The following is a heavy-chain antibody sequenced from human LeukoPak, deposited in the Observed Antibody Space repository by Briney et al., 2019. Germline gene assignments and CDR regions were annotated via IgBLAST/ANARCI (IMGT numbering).Heavy chain of an antibody. CDR2: IKSDGSST. CDR3: ALFSWPYY. CDR1: GFTFSSNW. J-gene: IGHJ4*02. V-gene: IGHV3-74*01. Sequence: PGGSLRLSCAASGFTFSSNWMHWVRQAPGNGLVWVSRIKSDGSSTSYADSVTARFTISRDNAKNTLYLQMNSLRAEDTAVYYCALFSWPYYWGQGTLVTVSS.